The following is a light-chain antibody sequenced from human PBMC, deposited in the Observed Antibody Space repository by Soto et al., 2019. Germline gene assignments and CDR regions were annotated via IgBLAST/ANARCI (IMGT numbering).Light chain of an antibody. CDR3: QQSYSTPVFT. V-gene: IGKV1-39*01. CDR1: QSISSY. CDR2: AAS. Sequence: DIQMTQSPSSLSASVGDRVTITCRASQSISSYLNWYQQKPGKAPKLLISAASSLQSGVPSRFSGSGSGTDFTLTISSLQPEDFATYYCQQSYSTPVFTFGPGTQVDIK. J-gene: IGKJ3*01.